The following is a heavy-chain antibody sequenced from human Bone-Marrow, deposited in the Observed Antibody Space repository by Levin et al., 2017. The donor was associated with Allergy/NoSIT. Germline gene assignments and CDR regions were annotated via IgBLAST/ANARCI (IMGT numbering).Heavy chain of an antibody. J-gene: IGHJ4*02. V-gene: IGHV3-7*01. CDR1: GFTFSRFW. CDR3: ARDATRGGDFDF. D-gene: IGHD2-21*01. Sequence: TGGSLRLSCAASGFTFSRFWMAWVRQTPGKGLEWVAKMKQDGSESFYVDSVKGRFTISRDNAENSLSLQMNSLRVEDTAVYYCARDATRGGDFDFWGQGTLVTVSS. CDR2: MKQDGSES.